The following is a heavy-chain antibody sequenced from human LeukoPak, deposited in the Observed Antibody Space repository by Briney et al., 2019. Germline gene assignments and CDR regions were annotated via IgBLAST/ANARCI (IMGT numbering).Heavy chain of an antibody. D-gene: IGHD4-17*01. CDR3: ARAGVTTWYYYMDV. Sequence: ALRLSCAASGFTFDDYAMHWVRQAPGKGLEWVSGISWNSGSIGYADSVKGRFTISRDNAKNSLYLQMNSLRAEDTAVYYCARAGVTTWYYYMDVWGKGTTVTISS. J-gene: IGHJ6*03. V-gene: IGHV3-9*01. CDR2: ISWNSGSI. CDR1: GFTFDDYA.